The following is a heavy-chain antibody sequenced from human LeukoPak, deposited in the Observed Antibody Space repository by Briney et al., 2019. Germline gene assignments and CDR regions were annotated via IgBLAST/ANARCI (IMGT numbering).Heavy chain of an antibody. D-gene: IGHD3-22*01. J-gene: IGHJ4*02. V-gene: IGHV3-73*01. Sequence: QSGGSLRLSCAASGFTFSGSALHWVRQASGKGLEWVGRIRGKGDSYSTAYAASVKGRFTISRDDSKNTAYLQMNSLKTEDTAVYYCRGAYYGSGGPEYYFDYWGQGTLVTVSS. CDR1: GFTFSGSA. CDR3: RGAYYGSGGPEYYFDY. CDR2: IRGKGDSYST.